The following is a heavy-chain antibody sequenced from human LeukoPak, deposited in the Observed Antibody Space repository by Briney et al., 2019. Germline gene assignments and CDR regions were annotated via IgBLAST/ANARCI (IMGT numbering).Heavy chain of an antibody. CDR2: IYYSGST. D-gene: IGHD3-22*01. J-gene: IGHJ3*02. V-gene: IGHV4-39*07. CDR3: AREPAYYYDSSGLFNDAFDI. CDR1: GGSISSSSYY. Sequence: SETLSLTCTVSGGSISSSSYYWGWIRQPPGKGLEWIGSIYYSGSTCYNPSLKSRVTISVDTSKNQFSLKLSSVTAADTAVYYCAREPAYYYDSSGLFNDAFDIWGQGTMVTVSS.